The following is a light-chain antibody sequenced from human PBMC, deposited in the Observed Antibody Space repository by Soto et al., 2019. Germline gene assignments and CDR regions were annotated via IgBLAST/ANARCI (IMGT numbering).Light chain of an antibody. CDR2: DAS. Sequence: EIVLTQSPATLSLSPGERATLSCRASQTFSSHLAWYQQKPGQAPRLLIYDASKRDTGIPARVSGRGSVTDFTLTISSLEPEDFAVYYCQQRSTWPPVITFGQGTRLEIK. V-gene: IGKV3-11*01. CDR1: QTFSSH. J-gene: IGKJ5*01. CDR3: QQRSTWPPVIT.